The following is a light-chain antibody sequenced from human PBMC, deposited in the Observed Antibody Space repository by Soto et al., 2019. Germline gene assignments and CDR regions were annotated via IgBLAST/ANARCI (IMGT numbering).Light chain of an antibody. J-gene: IGKJ1*01. CDR2: DAS. Sequence: EIVLTQSPGTLSLSPGERATLSCRASQSVSNNYLAWYQQKPGQPPRLLIYDASSRAAGFPDTFSGSGSGKDFTLTISRLEPEDFAVYYCQQYGSSPWTFGQGTKVEIK. V-gene: IGKV3-20*01. CDR1: QSVSNNY. CDR3: QQYGSSPWT.